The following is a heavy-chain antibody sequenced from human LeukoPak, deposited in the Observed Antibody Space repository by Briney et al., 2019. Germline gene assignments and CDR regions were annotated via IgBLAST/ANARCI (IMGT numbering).Heavy chain of an antibody. J-gene: IGHJ6*03. CDR1: GGSFSGYY. D-gene: IGHD3-3*01. CDR3: ARGGVASYYYYYMDV. CDR2: INHSGST. Sequence: PSETLSLTCAVYGGSFSGYYWSWLRQPPGEGLEWIGEINHSGSTNYNPSLKSRVTISVDTSKNQFSLKLSSVTAADTAVYYCARGGVASYYYYYMDVWGKGTTVTVSS. V-gene: IGHV4-34*01.